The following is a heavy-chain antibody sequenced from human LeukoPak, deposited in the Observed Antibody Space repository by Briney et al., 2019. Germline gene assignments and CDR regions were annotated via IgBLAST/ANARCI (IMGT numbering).Heavy chain of an antibody. Sequence: GGSLRLSCAASGFTFSRYAMSWVRQAPGKGLEWVSGISGSGGSTYYGDSVKGRFTISRDNSKNTLYLQMNNLRAEDTAVYYCAKEELEMATITGSDNWGQGTLVTVSS. CDR3: AKEELEMATITGSDN. D-gene: IGHD5-24*01. CDR1: GFTFSRYA. J-gene: IGHJ4*02. V-gene: IGHV3-23*01. CDR2: ISGSGGST.